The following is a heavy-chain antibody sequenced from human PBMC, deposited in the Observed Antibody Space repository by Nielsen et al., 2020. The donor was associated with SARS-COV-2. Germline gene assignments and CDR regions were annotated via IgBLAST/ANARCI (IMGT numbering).Heavy chain of an antibody. V-gene: IGHV4-39*01. CDR1: GGSISSSSYY. Sequence: ETLSLTCTVSGGSISSSSYYWGWIRQPPGKGLEWIGSIYYSGSTYYNPSLKSRVTISVDTSKNQFSLKLSSVTAADTAVYYCAIYGVEDIVVVPAARGDYYGMDVWGQGTTVTVSS. CDR3: AIYGVEDIVVVPAARGDYYGMDV. CDR2: IYYSGST. J-gene: IGHJ6*02. D-gene: IGHD2-2*01.